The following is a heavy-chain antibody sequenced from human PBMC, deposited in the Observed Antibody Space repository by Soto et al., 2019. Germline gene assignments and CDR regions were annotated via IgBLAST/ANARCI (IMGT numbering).Heavy chain of an antibody. CDR3: ARAAYCGGDCYPGYFQH. CDR1: GGTFSSYA. V-gene: IGHV1-69*12. J-gene: IGHJ1*01. Sequence: QVQLVQSGAEVKKPGSSVKVSCKASGGTFSSYAISWVRQAPGQGLEWMGGIIPILGTANYAQKFQGRVTITAXXSXSXXYMELSSLRSEDTAVYYCARAAYCGGDCYPGYFQHWGQGTLVTISS. D-gene: IGHD2-21*02. CDR2: IIPILGTA.